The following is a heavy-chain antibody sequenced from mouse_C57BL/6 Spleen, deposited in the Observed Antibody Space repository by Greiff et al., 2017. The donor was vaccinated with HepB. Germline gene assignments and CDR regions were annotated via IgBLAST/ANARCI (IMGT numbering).Heavy chain of an antibody. D-gene: IGHD1-1*01. CDR2: INPSTGGT. J-gene: IGHJ3*01. V-gene: IGHV1-42*01. CDR1: GYSFTGYY. CDR3: ARDYGSSYGWLAY. Sequence: VQLKESGPELVKPGASVKISCKASGYSFTGYYMNWVKQSPEKSLEWIGEINPSTGGTTYNQKFKAKATLTVDKSSSTAYMQLKSLTSEDSAVYYCARDYGSSYGWLAYWGQGTLVTVSA.